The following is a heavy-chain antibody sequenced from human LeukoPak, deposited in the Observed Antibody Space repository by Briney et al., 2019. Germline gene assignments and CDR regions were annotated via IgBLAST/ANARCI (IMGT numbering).Heavy chain of an antibody. V-gene: IGHV4-34*01. Sequence: SETLSLTCAVYGGSFSGYYWSWLRQPPGKGLEWIGEINHSGSTNYNPSLKSRVTISVDTSKNQFSLKLSSVTAADTAVYYCARGPVLRFLEWLSNWFDPWGQGTLVTVSS. D-gene: IGHD3-3*01. CDR1: GGSFSGYY. J-gene: IGHJ5*02. CDR3: ARGPVLRFLEWLSNWFDP. CDR2: INHSGST.